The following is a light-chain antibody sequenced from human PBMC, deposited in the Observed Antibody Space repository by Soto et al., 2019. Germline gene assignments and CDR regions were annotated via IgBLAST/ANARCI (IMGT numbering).Light chain of an antibody. J-gene: IGKJ1*01. Sequence: EIVMTQSPATLSVSPGERATLSCRASQSVTINLAWYQQKPGQAPRLLIFGASTRATGIPARFSGSGSGTDFTLSISSLQSGDFAVYYCQQYGSSGTFGQGTKVEIK. CDR3: QQYGSSGT. CDR2: GAS. V-gene: IGKV3-15*01. CDR1: QSVTIN.